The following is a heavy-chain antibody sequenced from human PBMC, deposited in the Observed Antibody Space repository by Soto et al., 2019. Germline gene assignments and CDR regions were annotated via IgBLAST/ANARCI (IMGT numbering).Heavy chain of an antibody. CDR3: ARSSLTYFEF. CDR2: ISGSGSTT. CDR1: GFTFSYYY. J-gene: IGHJ4*02. Sequence: GGSLRLSCTASGFTFSYYYMSWIRQAPGKGLEWLAYISGSGSTTYYTDSVKGRFAISRDNARTSLYLQINSLRVEDSAVYYCARSSLTYFEFWGQGTLVTVS. V-gene: IGHV3-11*01.